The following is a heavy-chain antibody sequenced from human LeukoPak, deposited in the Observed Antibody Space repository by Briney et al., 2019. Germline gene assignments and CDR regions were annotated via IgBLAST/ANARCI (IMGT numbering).Heavy chain of an antibody. CDR3: ARWLRFAYYFDY. J-gene: IGHJ4*02. V-gene: IGHV4-59*08. CDR2: ISYSGNT. Sequence: ASETLSLTCTVSGGSINSYYWSWIRQPPGKGLEWIGYISYSGNTNYNPSLESRLTISVDTSKNQSSLKLSSVTAADTAVYYCARWLRFAYYFDYWGQGTLVTVSS. CDR1: GGSINSYY. D-gene: IGHD5-12*01.